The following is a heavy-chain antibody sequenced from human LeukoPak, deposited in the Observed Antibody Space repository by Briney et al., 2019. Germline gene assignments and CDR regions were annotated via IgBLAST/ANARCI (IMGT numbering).Heavy chain of an antibody. CDR3: ARDNFKGGYSYGYFDY. CDR1: GLTFSSYS. V-gene: IGHV3-48*04. D-gene: IGHD5-18*01. J-gene: IGHJ4*02. CDR2: ISSSGSTM. Sequence: GGSLRLSCAVSGLTFSSYSMNWVRQAPGKGLEWLSYISSSGSTMYYADSVKGRFTISRDNARNSLYLQMNSPRAEDTAVYYCARDNFKGGYSYGYFDYWGQGTLVTVSS.